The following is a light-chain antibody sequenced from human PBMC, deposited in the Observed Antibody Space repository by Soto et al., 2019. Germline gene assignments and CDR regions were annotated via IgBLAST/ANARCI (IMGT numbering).Light chain of an antibody. J-gene: IGKJ1*01. Sequence: EIVLTQSPATLSLSPVGRATLSCRASQSVSSYLAWYQQKPGQAPRLLIYDASNRATGIPARFSGSGSGTDFTLTISSLEPEDFAVYYCQQSSNWWTFGQGTKVDIK. CDR1: QSVSSY. V-gene: IGKV3-11*01. CDR2: DAS. CDR3: QQSSNWWT.